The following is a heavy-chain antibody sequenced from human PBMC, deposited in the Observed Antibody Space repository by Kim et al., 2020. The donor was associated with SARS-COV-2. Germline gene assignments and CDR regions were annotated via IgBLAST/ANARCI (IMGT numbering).Heavy chain of an antibody. D-gene: IGHD3-16*02. CDR2: IYSGGST. J-gene: IGHJ6*02. CDR1: GFTVSSNY. CDR3: ASDMYYDYVWESYRPASFFHSYDGKDV. Sequence: GGSLRLSCAASGFTVSSNYMSWVRQAPGKGLEWVSVIYSGGSTYYADSVKGRFTISRDNSKNTLYLQMNSLRAEDTAVYSCASDMYYDYVWESYRPASFFHSYDGKDVWGQGATITDSS. V-gene: IGHV3-66*02.